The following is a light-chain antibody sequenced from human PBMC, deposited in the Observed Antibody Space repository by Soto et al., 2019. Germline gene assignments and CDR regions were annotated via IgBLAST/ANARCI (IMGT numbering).Light chain of an antibody. CDR1: QAIINY. Sequence: IQLTQSPSSLSASVGDRVTITCRASQAIINYLAWYQQKPGKAPQLLIYGASSRATGIPDRFSGSGSGTDFTLTISRLEPEDFAVYYCQQYGNTHLTFGGGTKVDIK. CDR2: GAS. CDR3: QQYGNTHLT. V-gene: IGKV1-NL1*01. J-gene: IGKJ4*01.